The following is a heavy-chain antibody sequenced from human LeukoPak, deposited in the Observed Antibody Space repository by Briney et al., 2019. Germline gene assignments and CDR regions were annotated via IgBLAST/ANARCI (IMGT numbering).Heavy chain of an antibody. D-gene: IGHD6-19*01. CDR1: GFTFSSYA. CDR3: AKDMAGYSSGRGYY. Sequence: GGSLRLSCAASGFTFSSYAMSWVRQAPGKGLEWVSAISGSGGSTYYADSVKGRFTISRDNSKNTLYLQMNSLRAEDTAVYYWAKDMAGYSSGRGYYWGQGTLVTVSS. V-gene: IGHV3-23*01. J-gene: IGHJ4*02. CDR2: ISGSGGST.